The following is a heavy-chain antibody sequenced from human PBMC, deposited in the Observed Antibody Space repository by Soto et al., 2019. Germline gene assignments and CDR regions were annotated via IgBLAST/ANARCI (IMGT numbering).Heavy chain of an antibody. CDR3: ARGRVDSSSWYNWFDP. CDR1: GGSFSGYY. Sequence: SETLSLTCAVYGGSFSGYYWSWIRQPPGKGLEWIGEINHSGSTNYNPSLKSRVTISVDTSKNQFSLKLSSVTAADTAVYYCARGRVDSSSWYNWFDPWGQGTLVTVS. CDR2: INHSGST. J-gene: IGHJ5*02. D-gene: IGHD6-13*01. V-gene: IGHV4-34*01.